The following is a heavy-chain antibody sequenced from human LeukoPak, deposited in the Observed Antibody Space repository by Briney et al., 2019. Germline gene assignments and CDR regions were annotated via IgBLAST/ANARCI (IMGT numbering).Heavy chain of an antibody. J-gene: IGHJ5*02. Sequence: GGSLRLSCAASRFTFSSYAMSWVRQAPGKGLEWVSAISGSGGSTYYAHSVKGRFTISRENSKNTLYLQMNSLRAEDTAVYYCAKDSYDSSGYPRNWFDPWGQGTLVTVSS. D-gene: IGHD3-22*01. CDR2: ISGSGGST. CDR1: RFTFSSYA. CDR3: AKDSYDSSGYPRNWFDP. V-gene: IGHV3-23*01.